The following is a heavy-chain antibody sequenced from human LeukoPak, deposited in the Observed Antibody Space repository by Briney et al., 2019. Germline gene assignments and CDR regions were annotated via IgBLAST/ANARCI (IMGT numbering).Heavy chain of an antibody. CDR1: GYTFTSYG. CDR2: IGAYNGNT. CDR3: ARGLRGVITQKYYYYGMDV. D-gene: IGHD3-10*01. Sequence: ASVKVSCKASGYTFTSYGISWVRQAPGQGLEWMGWIGAYNGNTNYAQKLQGRVTMTTDTSTSTAYMELRSLRSDDTAVYYCARGLRGVITQKYYYYGMDVWGQGTTVTVSS. V-gene: IGHV1-18*01. J-gene: IGHJ6*02.